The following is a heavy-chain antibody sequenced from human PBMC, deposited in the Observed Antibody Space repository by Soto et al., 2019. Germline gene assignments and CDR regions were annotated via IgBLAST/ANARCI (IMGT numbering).Heavy chain of an antibody. CDR2: IYYSGST. D-gene: IGHD2-2*01. V-gene: IGHV4-31*03. Sequence: PSETLSLTCTVSGGSISSGGYYWSWIRQHPGKGLEWIGYIYYSGSTYYNPSLKSRVTISVDTSKNQFSLKLSSVTAADTAVYYCAREDIVVVPAALDYWGQGTLVTVSS. J-gene: IGHJ4*02. CDR3: AREDIVVVPAALDY. CDR1: GGSISSGGYY.